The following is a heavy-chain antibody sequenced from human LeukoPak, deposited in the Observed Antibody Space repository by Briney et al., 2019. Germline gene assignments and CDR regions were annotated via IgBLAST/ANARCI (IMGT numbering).Heavy chain of an antibody. D-gene: IGHD1-26*01. Sequence: GGSLRLSCAASGFTFSSYAMHWVRQAPGKGLEWVAVISYDGSNKYYADSVKGRFTISRDNSKNTLYLQMNSLRAEDTAVYYCASLGATEAFDIWGQGTMVTVSS. CDR1: GFTFSSYA. J-gene: IGHJ3*02. CDR3: ASLGATEAFDI. V-gene: IGHV3-30-3*01. CDR2: ISYDGSNK.